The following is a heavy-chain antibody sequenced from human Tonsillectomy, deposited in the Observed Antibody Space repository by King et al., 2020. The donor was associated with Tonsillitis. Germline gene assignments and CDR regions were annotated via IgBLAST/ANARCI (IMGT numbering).Heavy chain of an antibody. CDR3: ARVTTVTKSYYYYGMDV. CDR1: GFSLSNARMG. V-gene: IGHV2-26*01. Sequence: TLKESGPVLVKPTETLTLTCTVSGFSLSNARMGVSWIRQPPGKALEWLAHIFSNDEKSYNTSLKSRLTISKDTSKSQVVLTMTNMDPVDTGTYYCARVTTVTKSYYYYGMDVWAKGPRSPSP. CDR2: IFSNDEK. D-gene: IGHD4-17*01. J-gene: IGHJ6*02.